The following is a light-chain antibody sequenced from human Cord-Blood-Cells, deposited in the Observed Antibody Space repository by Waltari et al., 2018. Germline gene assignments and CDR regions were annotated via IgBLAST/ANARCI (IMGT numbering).Light chain of an antibody. J-gene: IGKJ4*01. Sequence: EIVLTQSPGTLSLSPGERATLSCRASQSVSSSYLAGYQQKPGQAPRLRIYGASSRATGIPDRFSGSGSGTDFTLTISRLEPEDFAVYYCQQYGSSPRTFGGGTKVEIK. V-gene: IGKV3-20*01. CDR2: GAS. CDR1: QSVSSSY. CDR3: QQYGSSPRT.